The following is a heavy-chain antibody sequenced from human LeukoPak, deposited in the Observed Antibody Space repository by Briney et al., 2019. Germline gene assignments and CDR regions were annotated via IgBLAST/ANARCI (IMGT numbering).Heavy chain of an antibody. CDR3: ARGYYDSSGYYFTYYFDY. D-gene: IGHD3-22*01. J-gene: IGHJ4*02. Sequence: SVKVSCKASGGTFSSYAISWVRQAPGQGLEWMGGIIPIFGTANYAQKFQGRVTITADESTSTAYMELGSLRSEDTAVYYCARGYYDSSGYYFTYYFDYWGQGTLVTVSS. CDR1: GGTFSSYA. CDR2: IIPIFGTA. V-gene: IGHV1-69*13.